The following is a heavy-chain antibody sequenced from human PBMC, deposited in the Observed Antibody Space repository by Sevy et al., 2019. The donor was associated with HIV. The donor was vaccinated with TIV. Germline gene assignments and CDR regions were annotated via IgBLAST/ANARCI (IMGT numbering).Heavy chain of an antibody. CDR3: ARAARWFGELYY. J-gene: IGHJ4*02. V-gene: IGHV3-53*01. D-gene: IGHD3-10*01. Sequence: GGSLRLSCAASGFTVSSNYMSWVRQAPGKGLEWVSVIYSGGSTYYADSVKGRFTISRDNSKNTLYLQMNSLRVEDTAVYYCARAARWFGELYYWGQGTLVTVSS. CDR1: GFTVSSNY. CDR2: IYSGGST.